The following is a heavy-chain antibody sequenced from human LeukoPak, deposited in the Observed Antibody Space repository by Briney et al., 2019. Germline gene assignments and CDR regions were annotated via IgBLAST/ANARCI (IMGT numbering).Heavy chain of an antibody. J-gene: IGHJ5*02. CDR3: ARDRMGFDP. Sequence: KSGGSLRLSCAASGFTFSSYSMNWVRQAPGKGLEWVSSISSSSSYIYYAGSVKGRFTISRDNAKNTLYLQMNSLRAEDTAVYYCARDRMGFDPWGQGTRVTVSS. CDR1: GFTFSSYS. D-gene: IGHD5-24*01. CDR2: ISSSSSYI. V-gene: IGHV3-21*01.